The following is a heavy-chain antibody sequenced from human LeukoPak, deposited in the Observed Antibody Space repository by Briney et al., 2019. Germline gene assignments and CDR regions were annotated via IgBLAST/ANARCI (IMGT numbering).Heavy chain of an antibody. Sequence: GGSLRLLCTASGFTFTSYGMNWVRQAPGEGLEWVSFIDTSGSYIYYGDSLKGRVTISRDNAKNSLYLQMNGLRAEDTAVYYCARGRSITLLRGVAISDGFDLWAQEAMVTVSS. V-gene: IGHV3-21*01. CDR2: IDTSGSYI. D-gene: IGHD3-10*01. CDR3: ARGRSITLLRGVAISDGFDL. CDR1: GFTFTSYG. J-gene: IGHJ3*01.